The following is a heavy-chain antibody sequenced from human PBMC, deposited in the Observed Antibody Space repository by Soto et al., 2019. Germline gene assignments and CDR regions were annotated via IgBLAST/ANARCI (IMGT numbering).Heavy chain of an antibody. V-gene: IGHV3-15*05. CDR3: TAGSGRSDFDY. CDR2: IKSQAEGGTT. D-gene: IGHD3-10*01. J-gene: IGHJ4*02. CDR1: GFTFTNAW. Sequence: EVQLVESGGGLVKPGGCLRLSCAASGFTFTNAWMSWVRQAPGEGLEWAGRIKSQAEGGTTDYAAPVTGRFTISRDDSKNMVYLQMNSLKTEDTGLYYCTAGSGRSDFDYWGQGTLVTVSS.